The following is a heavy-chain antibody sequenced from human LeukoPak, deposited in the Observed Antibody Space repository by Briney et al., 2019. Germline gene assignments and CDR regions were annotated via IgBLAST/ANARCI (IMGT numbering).Heavy chain of an antibody. J-gene: IGHJ3*02. Sequence: SVKVSCKASGGTFSSYAISWVRQAPGQGLEWMGRIIPIFGTANYAQKFQGRVTVTADKSTSTAYMELSSVRSEDTALYYCASYGDYAAFDIWGQGTMVSVSS. CDR3: ASYGDYAAFDI. CDR1: GGTFSSYA. V-gene: IGHV1-69*06. CDR2: IIPIFGTA. D-gene: IGHD4-17*01.